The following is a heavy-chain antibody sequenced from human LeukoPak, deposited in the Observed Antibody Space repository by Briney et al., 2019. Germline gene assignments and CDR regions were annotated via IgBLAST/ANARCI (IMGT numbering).Heavy chain of an antibody. CDR3: ARGTTVATRHYYSYYMDA. Sequence: SETLSLTCSVSGASMSDRSWSWIRQPPGKGLEWIANIDDTGFTNDNPSLKSRVTSSIDTSKNQFSLRLTSVTAADTAVYYCARGTTVATRHYYSYYMDAWGRGTTVTVSS. CDR2: IDDTGFT. D-gene: IGHD4-23*01. CDR1: GASMSDRS. J-gene: IGHJ6*03. V-gene: IGHV4-59*11.